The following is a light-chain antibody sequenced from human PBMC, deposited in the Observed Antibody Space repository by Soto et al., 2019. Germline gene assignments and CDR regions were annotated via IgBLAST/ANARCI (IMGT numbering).Light chain of an antibody. J-gene: IGKJ1*01. V-gene: IGKV1-5*03. CDR3: QQYDSYSWT. CDR2: GAS. CDR1: QSVSSW. Sequence: DIPMTQSPSTLSASVGDRVTITCRASQSVSSWVAWYQQRPGKAPKLLIYGASILESGVPSRFSGSGSGTEFTLTISSLQPDDFATYYCQQYDSYSWTFGQGTKVEIK.